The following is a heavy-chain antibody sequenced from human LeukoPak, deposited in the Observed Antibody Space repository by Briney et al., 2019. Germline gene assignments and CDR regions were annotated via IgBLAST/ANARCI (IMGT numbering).Heavy chain of an antibody. D-gene: IGHD2-15*01. CDR2: IYYSGST. J-gene: IGHJ5*02. CDR1: GGSISSYY. CDR3: ARESGLLGYCSGGSCYKYNWFDP. Sequence: SETLSLTCTVSGGSISSYYWSWIRQPPGKGLERIGYIYYSGSTNYNPSLKSRVTISVDTSKNQFSLKLSSVTAADTAVYYCARESGLLGYCSGGSCYKYNWFDPWGQGTLVTVSS. V-gene: IGHV4-59*01.